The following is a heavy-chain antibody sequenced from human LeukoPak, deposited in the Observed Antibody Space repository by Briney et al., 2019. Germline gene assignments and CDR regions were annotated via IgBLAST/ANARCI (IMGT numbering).Heavy chain of an antibody. J-gene: IGHJ4*02. D-gene: IGHD1-7*01. Sequence: ASVTVSCKASGHTFTDYYMHWVRPAPGQGLEWMGWINPNSGGTNYAQKFQGRVTMTRDTSISTAYMELNRLRSDDTAVYYCASTSPGAGTTPLDYWGQGTLVTVSS. CDR3: ASTSPGAGTTPLDY. CDR2: INPNSGGT. CDR1: GHTFTDYY. V-gene: IGHV1-2*02.